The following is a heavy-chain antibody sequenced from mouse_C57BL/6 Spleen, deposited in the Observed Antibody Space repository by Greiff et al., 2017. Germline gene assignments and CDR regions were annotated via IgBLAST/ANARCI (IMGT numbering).Heavy chain of an antibody. CDR3: ARHSLLDYFDY. CDR1: GFTFSSYG. V-gene: IGHV5-6*01. CDR2: ISSGGSYT. J-gene: IGHJ2*01. Sequence: VQLKESGGDLVKPGGSLKLSCAASGFTFSSYGMSWVRQTPDKRLEWVATISSGGSYTYYPDSVKGRFTISRDNAKNTLYLQMSSLKSEDTAMYYCARHSLLDYFDYWGQGTTLTVSS. D-gene: IGHD2-1*01.